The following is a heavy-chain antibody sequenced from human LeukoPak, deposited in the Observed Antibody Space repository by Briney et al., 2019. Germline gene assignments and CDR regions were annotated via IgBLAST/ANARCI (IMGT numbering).Heavy chain of an antibody. J-gene: IGHJ4*02. Sequence: GASVKVSCKASGGTFSSYAVSWVRQAPGQGLEWMGGIIPIFGTANYAQKFQGRVTITADESTSTAYVELSSLRSEDTAVYYCARDSVGYSSGWYVYWGQGTLVTVSS. CDR3: ARDSVGYSSGWYVY. D-gene: IGHD6-19*01. CDR2: IIPIFGTA. V-gene: IGHV1-69*13. CDR1: GGTFSSYA.